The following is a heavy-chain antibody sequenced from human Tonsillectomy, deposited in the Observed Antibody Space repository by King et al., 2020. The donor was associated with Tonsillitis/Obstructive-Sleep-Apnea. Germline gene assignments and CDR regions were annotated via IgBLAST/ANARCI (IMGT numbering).Heavy chain of an antibody. Sequence: VQLVESGGGLVQPGGSLRLSCAASGFTFSSHWMSRVRQAPGKGLEWVANIKQDGGEKYYVDSVKGRFTISRDNAKNSLYLQMNSLRAEDTAVYYCARYCFSSGRSSFGDWGQGTLVTVSS. CDR3: ARYCFSSGRSSFGD. CDR1: GFTFSSHW. V-gene: IGHV3-7*04. D-gene: IGHD3-10*01. J-gene: IGHJ4*02. CDR2: IKQDGGEK.